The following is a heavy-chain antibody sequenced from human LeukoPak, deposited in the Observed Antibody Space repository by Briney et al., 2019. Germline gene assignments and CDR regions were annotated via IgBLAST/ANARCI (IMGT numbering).Heavy chain of an antibody. CDR2: IIPIFGTA. Sequence: SVKVSCKASVGTFSSYAISWVRQAPGQGLEWMGRIIPIFGTANYAQKFQGRVTITTDESTSTAYMELSGLRSEDTAVYYCARKTAVADSDYWGQGTLVTVSS. V-gene: IGHV1-69*05. D-gene: IGHD6-19*01. J-gene: IGHJ4*02. CDR1: VGTFSSYA. CDR3: ARKTAVADSDY.